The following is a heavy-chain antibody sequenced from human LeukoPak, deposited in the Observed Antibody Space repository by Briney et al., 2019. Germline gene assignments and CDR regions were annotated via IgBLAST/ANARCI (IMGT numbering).Heavy chain of an antibody. CDR1: GGSISSGGYY. Sequence: PPETPSLTCTVSGGSISSGGYYWSWIRQHPGKGLEWIGYIYYSGSTYYNPSLKSRVTISVDTSKNQFSLKLSSVTAADTAVYYCASTITRTTGVPWYFDYWGQGTLVTVSS. CDR2: IYYSGST. V-gene: IGHV4-31*03. CDR3: ASTITRTTGVPWYFDY. D-gene: IGHD1-7*01. J-gene: IGHJ4*02.